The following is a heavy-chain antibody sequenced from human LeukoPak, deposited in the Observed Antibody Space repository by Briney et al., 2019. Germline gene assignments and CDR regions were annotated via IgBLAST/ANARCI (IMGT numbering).Heavy chain of an antibody. D-gene: IGHD3-16*02. CDR1: SGSISTSNYY. J-gene: IGHJ3*02. V-gene: IGHV4-39*07. CDR2: IFYSGST. CDR3: ARSGELSAGTFDI. Sequence: SETLSLTCTVSSGSISTSNYYWGWVRQPPGKALEWIGNIFYSGSTYYSPSLKSRVTISVDTSKNQFSLKLISVTAADTAVYYCARSGELSAGTFDIWGQGTMVTVSS.